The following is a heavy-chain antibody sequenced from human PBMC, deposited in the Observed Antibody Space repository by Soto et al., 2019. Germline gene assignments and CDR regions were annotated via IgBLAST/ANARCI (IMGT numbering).Heavy chain of an antibody. CDR1: GYTFISYY. V-gene: IGHV1-46*01. J-gene: IGHJ4*02. D-gene: IGHD4-17*01. CDR3: ATTIIYGDPGDY. CDR2: IDPSGART. Sequence: QVQVQQSGAEVKEPGASVRISCKASGYTFISYYMHWVRQAPGQGLEWMGIIDPSGARTTYAQRCRGRVTMTWDTCRSTVYMDMTSLRPDDTAVYFCATTIIYGDPGDYWGQGTVVSVSS.